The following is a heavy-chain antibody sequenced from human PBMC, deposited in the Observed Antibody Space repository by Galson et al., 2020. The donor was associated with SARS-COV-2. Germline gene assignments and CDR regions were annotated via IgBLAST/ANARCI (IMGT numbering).Heavy chain of an antibody. CDR3: ARRVGGGANWFDP. CDR2: IYYSGST. D-gene: IGHD3-16*01. J-gene: IGHJ5*02. CDR1: GGPISSSSYY. V-gene: IGHV4-39*01. Sequence: SETLSLTCTVSGGPISSSSYYWGWIRQPPGKGLEWIGRIYYSGSTYYNPSLKSRVTISVDTSKNQFSLKLSSVTAADTAVYYCARRVGGGANWFDPWGQGTLVTVSS.